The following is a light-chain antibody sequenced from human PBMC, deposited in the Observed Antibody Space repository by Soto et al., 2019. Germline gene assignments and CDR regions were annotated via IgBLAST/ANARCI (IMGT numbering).Light chain of an antibody. Sequence: EIVMTQSPATLSVSPGERATLSCRASQTVSSNLAWYQQKPGQAPRLLIYGASTRAPGIPARFSGSGSGTEFTLIISSLQSEDFAVYYCQQYNDWPPFTIGPGTRVDIK. CDR1: QTVSSN. CDR3: QQYNDWPPFT. V-gene: IGKV3-15*01. CDR2: GAS. J-gene: IGKJ3*01.